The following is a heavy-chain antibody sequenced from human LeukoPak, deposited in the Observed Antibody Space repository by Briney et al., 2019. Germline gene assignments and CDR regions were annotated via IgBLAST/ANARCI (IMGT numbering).Heavy chain of an antibody. CDR1: GSTFSSYA. V-gene: IGHV3-23*01. J-gene: IGHJ4*02. CDR2: ISGSGGST. D-gene: IGHD2-2*02. Sequence: GGSLRLSCAASGSTFSSYAMSWVRQAPGKGLEWVSAISGSGGSTYYADSVKGRFTISRDNSKNTLYLQMNSLRAEDTAVYYCAKGGCSSTSCYTDYWGQGTLVTVSS. CDR3: AKGGCSSTSCYTDY.